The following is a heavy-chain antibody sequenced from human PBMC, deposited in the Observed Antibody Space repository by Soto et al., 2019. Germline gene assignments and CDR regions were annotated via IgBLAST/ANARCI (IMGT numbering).Heavy chain of an antibody. V-gene: IGHV3-66*01. CDR2: IYSGGNT. D-gene: IGHD6-19*01. CDR1: GFTVSSNY. J-gene: IGHJ5*02. CDR3: VRATQPIAVAGKNNWFDP. Sequence: GGSLRLSCAASGFTVSSNYMSWVRQAPGKGLEWVSVIYSGGNTYYADSVKGRFTISRDNSKNTLHLQMDSLRAEDTAVYYCVRATQPIAVAGKNNWFDPWGQGTLVTVSS.